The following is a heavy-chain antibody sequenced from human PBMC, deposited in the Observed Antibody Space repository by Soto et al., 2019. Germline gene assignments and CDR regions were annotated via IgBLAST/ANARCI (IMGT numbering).Heavy chain of an antibody. V-gene: IGHV1-18*01. J-gene: IGHJ4*02. CDR2: IHAYNGDT. D-gene: IGHD2-2*01. CDR3: SRAYHGHDDY. Sequence: QVQLVQTGAEVKKPGASVKVSCKASGYTFSSYRISWVRQAPGQGPEWMGWIHAYNGDTKYAQKFQDSLIKNTDTPTITSHRELRSPTSYYAAVYYFSRAYHGHDDYWGQGTLVTVSS. CDR1: GYTFSSYR.